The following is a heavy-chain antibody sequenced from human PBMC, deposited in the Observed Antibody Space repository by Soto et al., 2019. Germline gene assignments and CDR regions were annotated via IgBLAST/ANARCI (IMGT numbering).Heavy chain of an antibody. V-gene: IGHV1-2*04. D-gene: IGHD6-13*01. J-gene: IGHJ6*01. CDR2: INPNSGGT. CDR3: ARETGIAAAGTVDYYYGMDV. Sequence: ASVKDYFKASGYPFTGYYIHWVRQAPGQGLERMGWINPNSGGTNYAQKFQGWVTMTRDTSISTAYMELSRLRSDDTAVYSCARETGIAAAGTVDYYYGMDVWGQGTTVTGSS. CDR1: GYPFTGYY.